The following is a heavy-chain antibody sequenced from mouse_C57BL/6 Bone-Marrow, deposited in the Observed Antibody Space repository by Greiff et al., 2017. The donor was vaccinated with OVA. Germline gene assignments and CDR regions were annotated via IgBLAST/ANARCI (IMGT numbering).Heavy chain of an antibody. J-gene: IGHJ3*01. V-gene: IGHV1-52*01. CDR1: GYTFTSYW. CDR2: IDPSDSDT. D-gene: IGHD2-2*01. Sequence: VQLQQPGAELVRPGSSVKLSCKASGYTFTSYWMHWVKQRPIQGLEWIGNIDPSDSDTPYNQKFKDKATLTVDQSSSTAYMQLSSLTSEDSAVYYCAREGIFYYGYDDGAWFAYWGQGTLVTVSA. CDR3: AREGIFYYGYDDGAWFAY.